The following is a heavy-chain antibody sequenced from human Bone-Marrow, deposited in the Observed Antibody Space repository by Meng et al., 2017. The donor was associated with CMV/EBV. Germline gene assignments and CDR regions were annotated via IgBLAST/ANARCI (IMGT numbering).Heavy chain of an antibody. D-gene: IGHD3-3*01. CDR3: ARSGGGIFGVVIFDY. CDR2: IYHSGST. V-gene: IGHV4-4*02. J-gene: IGHJ4*02. CDR1: GGSISSSNW. Sequence: SETLSLTCAVSGGSISSSNWWSWVRQPPGKGLEWIGEIYHSGSTNYNPSLKSRVTISVDKSKDQFSLKLSSVTAADTAVYYCARSGGGIFGVVIFDYWGQGTLVTVSS.